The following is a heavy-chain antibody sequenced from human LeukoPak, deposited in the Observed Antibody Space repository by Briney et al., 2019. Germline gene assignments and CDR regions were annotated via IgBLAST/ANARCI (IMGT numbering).Heavy chain of an antibody. J-gene: IGHJ4*02. CDR3: ARSTLYDILTEYYFDY. Sequence: GGSLRLSCVASGFTFSDYHMSWIRQAAGKGLEWVSYISSSSSYTNYADSVKGRFTISRDSAKNSLYLQMNSLRAEDTAVYYCARSTLYDILTEYYFDYWGQGTLVTVSS. D-gene: IGHD3-9*01. CDR1: GFTFSDYH. V-gene: IGHV3-11*03. CDR2: ISSSSSYT.